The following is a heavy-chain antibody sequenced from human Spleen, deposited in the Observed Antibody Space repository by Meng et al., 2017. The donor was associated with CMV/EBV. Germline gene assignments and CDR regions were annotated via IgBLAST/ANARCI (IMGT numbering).Heavy chain of an antibody. CDR1: GGTFSTYA. Sequence: ASVKVSCKASGGTFSTYAINWVRQAPGQGLEWMGWISPNTGGTNYAQNFQGRVTMTRDTSISTAYMELTGLTFDDTAVYFCARTLRIALPGNHFDFWGQGTLVTVSS. D-gene: IGHD6-19*01. J-gene: IGHJ4*02. V-gene: IGHV1-2*02. CDR3: ARTLRIALPGNHFDF. CDR2: ISPNTGGT.